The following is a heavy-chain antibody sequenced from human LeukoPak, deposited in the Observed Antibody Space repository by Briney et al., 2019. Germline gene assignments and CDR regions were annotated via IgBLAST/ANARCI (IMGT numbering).Heavy chain of an antibody. J-gene: IGHJ3*02. CDR3: AREREGVRSAFDI. V-gene: IGHV3-53*01. CDR2: IYSGGAT. D-gene: IGHD3-10*01. Sequence: GGSLRLSCAASGFTIGSNYVSWVRQAPGKGLEWVSVIYSGGATFYADSVKGRFTMSRDNSKNTLYLQMNSLRAEDTAAYYCAREREGVRSAFDIWGQGTMATVS. CDR1: GFTIGSNY.